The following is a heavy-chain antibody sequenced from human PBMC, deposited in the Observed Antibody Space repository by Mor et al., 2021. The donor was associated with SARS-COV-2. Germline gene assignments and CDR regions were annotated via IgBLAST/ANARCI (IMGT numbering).Heavy chain of an antibody. Sequence: GDTNYAPRFQGRVSVTRDTAITTAYLELIRLSSDDTAVYYCARDPGGTYGFDYWGQGTLVTVSS. V-gene: IGHV1-2*02. CDR3: ARDPGGTYGFDY. CDR2: GDT. J-gene: IGHJ4*02. D-gene: IGHD1-26*01.